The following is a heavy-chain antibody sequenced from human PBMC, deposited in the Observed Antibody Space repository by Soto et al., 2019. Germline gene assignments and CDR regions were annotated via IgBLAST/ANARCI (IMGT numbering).Heavy chain of an antibody. Sequence: SETLSLTCTVSGGSISSYYWSWIRQPPGKGLEWIGYIYYSGSTNYNPSLKSRVTISVDTSKNQFSLKLSSVTAADTAVYYCAGADLPLTEKDYYFDYWGQGTLVTVSS. CDR1: GGSISSYY. D-gene: IGHD2-15*01. J-gene: IGHJ4*02. CDR3: AGADLPLTEKDYYFDY. V-gene: IGHV4-59*01. CDR2: IYYSGST.